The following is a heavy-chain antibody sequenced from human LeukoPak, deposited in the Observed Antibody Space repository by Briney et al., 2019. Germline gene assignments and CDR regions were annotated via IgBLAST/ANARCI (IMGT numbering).Heavy chain of an antibody. D-gene: IGHD5-12*01. J-gene: IGHJ4*02. Sequence: ASVKVSCKASGYTFTSYGISWVRQAPGQGLEWMGIINPSGGSTSYAQKFQGRVTMTRDTSTSTVYMELSSLRSEDTAVYYCAGTIGYGQFDYWGQGTLVTVSS. CDR2: INPSGGST. V-gene: IGHV1-46*01. CDR3: AGTIGYGQFDY. CDR1: GYTFTSYG.